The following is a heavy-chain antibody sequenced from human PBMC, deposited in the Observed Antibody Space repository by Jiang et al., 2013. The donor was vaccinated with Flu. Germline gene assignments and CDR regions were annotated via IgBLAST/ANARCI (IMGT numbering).Heavy chain of an antibody. D-gene: IGHD3-22*01. CDR1: GDSVSSNSAA. Sequence: GDSVSSNSAAWNWIRQSPSRGLEWLGRTYYRSKWYNDYAVSVKSRITINPDTSKNQFSLQLNSVTPEDTAVYYCARGRTNYYDSSGYSFPLDYWGQGTLVTVSS. CDR2: TYYRSKWYN. V-gene: IGHV6-1*01. CDR3: ARGRTNYYDSSGYSFPLDY. J-gene: IGHJ4*02.